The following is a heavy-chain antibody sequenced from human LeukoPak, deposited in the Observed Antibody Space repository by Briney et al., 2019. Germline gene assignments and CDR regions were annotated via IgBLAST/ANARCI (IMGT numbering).Heavy chain of an antibody. V-gene: IGHV4-61*01. CDR2: IYYSGNT. CDR3: AGGNHDSSGFDY. J-gene: IGHJ4*02. Sequence: SETLSLTCTVSGDPIGIGSYYWSWIRQPPGKGLEWIGYIYYSGNTNYNPSLKSRVTISVDTSKNQFSLKLSSVTAADTAVYYCAGGNHDSSGFDYWGQGTLVTVSS. D-gene: IGHD3-22*01. CDR1: GDPIGIGSYY.